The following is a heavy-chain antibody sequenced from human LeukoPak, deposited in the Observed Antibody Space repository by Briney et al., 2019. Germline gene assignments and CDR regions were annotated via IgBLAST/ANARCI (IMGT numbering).Heavy chain of an antibody. Sequence: PGGSLRLSCAASGFTFSGYAIQWVRQAPGKGLEWVGVISSDGRTKYYADPVQGRFTIPRDNSENTLFLQMNSLRAEDTAVYYCAKDGGVTGTFDYWGQGTLVTVSS. D-gene: IGHD3-16*01. CDR2: ISSDGRTK. CDR1: GFTFSGYA. CDR3: AKDGGVTGTFDY. J-gene: IGHJ4*02. V-gene: IGHV3-30*04.